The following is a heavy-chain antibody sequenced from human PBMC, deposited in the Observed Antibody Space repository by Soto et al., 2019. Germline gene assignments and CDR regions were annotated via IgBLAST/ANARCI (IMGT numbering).Heavy chain of an antibody. CDR3: AIRSERTMINDD. CDR1: GGSIISSSYY. CDR2: IYYSGST. Sequence: SGSLSLTCTVCGGSIISSSYYWGWIRQPPGQGLEWIGSIYYSGSTYYNPSLKSRVTISVDTSKNQFSLKLSSVTAADTAVYYCAIRSERTMINDDWGQGTL. V-gene: IGHV4-39*01. J-gene: IGHJ1*01. D-gene: IGHD1-1*01.